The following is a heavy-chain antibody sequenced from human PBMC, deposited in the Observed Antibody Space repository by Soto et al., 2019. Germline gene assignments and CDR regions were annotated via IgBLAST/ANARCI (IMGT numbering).Heavy chain of an antibody. CDR3: ARVVSNGYYLLDY. CDR1: GGSISSGGYY. CDR2: IYYSGST. D-gene: IGHD5-18*01. V-gene: IGHV4-31*03. Sequence: QVQLQESGPGLVKPSQTLSLTCTVSGGSISSGGYYWSWIRQHPGKGLEWIGYIYYSGSTDYNASLKSRVTISVDTSKNQCSLKLSSVTAADTAVYYCARVVSNGYYLLDYWGQGTLVTVSS. J-gene: IGHJ4*02.